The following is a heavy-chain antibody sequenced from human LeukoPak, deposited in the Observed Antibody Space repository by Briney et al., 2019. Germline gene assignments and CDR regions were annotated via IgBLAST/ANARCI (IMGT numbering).Heavy chain of an antibody. V-gene: IGHV3-49*04. CDR3: SRDLNWSFDY. CDR2: IRSKAYGGTT. CDR1: GFTFGDYA. J-gene: IGHJ4*02. D-gene: IGHD1-1*01. Sequence: GGSLRLSCTASGFTFGDYAMSWVRQAPGKGLEWVGFIRSKAYGGTTEYAASVEGRFSISRDDSKSIAYLQMNSPKTEDTAVYYCSRDLNWSFDYWGQGILVTVSS.